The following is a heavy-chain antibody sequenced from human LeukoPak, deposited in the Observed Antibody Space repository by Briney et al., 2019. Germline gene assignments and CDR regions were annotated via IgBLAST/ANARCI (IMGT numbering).Heavy chain of an antibody. V-gene: IGHV7-4-1*02. CDR2: INTNTGYP. CDR3: ARGHPDSSGWYVYFDY. CDR1: GYTFTSYA. Sequence: GASVKVSCKASGYTFTSYAMNWVRQAPGQGLEWMGRINTNTGYPTYAQGFTGRFVFSLDTSVSTAYLQISSLKAEDTAVYYCARGHPDSSGWYVYFDYWGQGTLVTVSS. D-gene: IGHD6-19*01. J-gene: IGHJ4*02.